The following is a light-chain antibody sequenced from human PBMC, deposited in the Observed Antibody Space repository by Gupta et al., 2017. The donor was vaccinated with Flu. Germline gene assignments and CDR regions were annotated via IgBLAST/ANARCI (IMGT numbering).Light chain of an antibody. CDR1: GSNIGNNN. Sequence: KVTITGTGSGSNIGNNNVSSYQHLQGTTPKLLMFDNNKSPSGIPDRFSGSTSDTAATLGITGLQTGDEADYYCGTWATQLSAAVFGGGTKLTVL. CDR2: DNN. J-gene: IGLJ3*02. V-gene: IGLV1-51*01. CDR3: GTWATQLSAAV.